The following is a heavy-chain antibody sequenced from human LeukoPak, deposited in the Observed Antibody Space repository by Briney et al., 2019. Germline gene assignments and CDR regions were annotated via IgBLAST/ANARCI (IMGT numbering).Heavy chain of an antibody. V-gene: IGHV3-30-3*01. CDR2: ISYDGSNK. D-gene: IGHD6-13*01. J-gene: IGHJ4*02. Sequence: TGGSLRLSCAASGFTFRSYAMHWVRQAPGKGLEWVAVISYDGSNKYYADSVKGRFTISRDNSKNTLYLQMNSLRAEDTAVYYCARVPIAAAVDYWGQGTLVTVSS. CDR3: ARVPIAAAVDY. CDR1: GFTFRSYA.